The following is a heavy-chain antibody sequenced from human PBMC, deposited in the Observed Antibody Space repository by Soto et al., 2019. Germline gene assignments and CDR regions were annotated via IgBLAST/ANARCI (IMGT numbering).Heavy chain of an antibody. D-gene: IGHD5-18*01. CDR1: GYTFTGYY. Sequence: GASVKVSCKASGYTFTGYYMHWVRQAPGQGLEWMGWINPNSGGTNYAQKFQGRVTMTRDTSISTAHMELSRPTSDDTAVYYCAREKVTAMVMLDYWGQGTLVTVSS. CDR3: AREKVTAMVMLDY. V-gene: IGHV1-2*02. CDR2: INPNSGGT. J-gene: IGHJ4*02.